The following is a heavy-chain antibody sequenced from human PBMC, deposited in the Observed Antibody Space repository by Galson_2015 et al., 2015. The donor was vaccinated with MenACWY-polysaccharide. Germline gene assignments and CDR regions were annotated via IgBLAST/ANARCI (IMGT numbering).Heavy chain of an antibody. CDR3: AKSGGDGVTVFATVPTAPES. D-gene: IGHD2-21*01. Sequence: SLRLSCAASGFTLRTFPMNWVRQTPGKGLEWVAGIRGSGNSAFYADSVRGRFTISRDNSRNTLYLQMNSLRADDTALYYCAKSGGDGVTVFATVPTAPESWGQGTLVTVSS. J-gene: IGHJ4*02. CDR2: IRGSGNSA. V-gene: IGHV3-23*01. CDR1: GFTLRTFP.